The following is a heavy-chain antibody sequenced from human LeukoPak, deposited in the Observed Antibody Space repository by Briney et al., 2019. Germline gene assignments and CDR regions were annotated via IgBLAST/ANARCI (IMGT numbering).Heavy chain of an antibody. J-gene: IGHJ5*02. CDR2: ISAYNGNT. CDR3: ARDYIPRGRIAAAGRGGNWFNP. CDR1: GYTFTSYG. D-gene: IGHD6-13*01. V-gene: IGHV1-18*01. Sequence: ASVKVSCKASGYTFTSYGISWVRQAPGQGLEWMGWISAYNGNTNYAQKLQGRATMTTDTSTSTAYMELRSLRSDDTAVYYCARDYIPRGRIAAAGRGGNWFNPWGQGTLVTVSS.